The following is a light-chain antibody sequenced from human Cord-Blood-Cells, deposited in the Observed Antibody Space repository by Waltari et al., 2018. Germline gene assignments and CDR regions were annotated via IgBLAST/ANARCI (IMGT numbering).Light chain of an antibody. J-gene: IGKJ4*01. CDR1: QSVSSN. V-gene: IGKV3-15*01. CDR2: GAS. Sequence: EIVMTQSPATLSVSPGERDTLSCRASQSVSSNLAWSQQKPGQAPRLLIYGASTRATGIPARFSGSGSVTEFTLTISSLQSEDFAVYYCQQYNNWSPLTFGGGTKVEIK. CDR3: QQYNNWSPLT.